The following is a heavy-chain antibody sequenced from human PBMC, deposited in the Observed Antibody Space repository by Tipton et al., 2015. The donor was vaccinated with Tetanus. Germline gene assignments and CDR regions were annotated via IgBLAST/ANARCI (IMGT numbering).Heavy chain of an antibody. J-gene: IGHJ5*02. CDR1: GGSFSGYY. V-gene: IGHV4-59*01. CDR2: IYYSGST. CDR3: ARGRGYSGYDFTRINWFDP. D-gene: IGHD5-12*01. Sequence: TLSLTCAVYGGSFSGYYWSWIRQPPGKGLEWIGYIYYSGSTNYNPSLKSRVTISVDTSKNQFSLKLSSVTAADTAVYYCARGRGYSGYDFTRINWFDPWGQGTLVTVSS.